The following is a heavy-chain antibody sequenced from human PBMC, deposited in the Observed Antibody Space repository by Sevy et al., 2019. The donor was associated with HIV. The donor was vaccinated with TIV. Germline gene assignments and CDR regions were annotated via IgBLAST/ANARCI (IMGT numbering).Heavy chain of an antibody. J-gene: IGHJ4*02. CDR3: ARGSSCEGLTGYYFDY. Sequence: GESLKISCKGSGYSFTSYWIGWVRQMPGKGLEWMGIIYPGDSDTRYSPSFQGQVTISADKSISTAYLQWSSLKASDTARNYCARGSSCEGLTGYYFDYWGQGTLVTVSS. CDR2: IYPGDSDT. D-gene: IGHD7-27*01. V-gene: IGHV5-51*01. CDR1: GYSFTSYW.